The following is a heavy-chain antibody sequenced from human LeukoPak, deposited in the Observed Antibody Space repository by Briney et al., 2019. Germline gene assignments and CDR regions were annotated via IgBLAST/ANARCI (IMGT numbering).Heavy chain of an antibody. Sequence: PSETLSLTCAVYGGSFSGYYWSWIRQPPGKGLEWIGEINHSGSTNYNPSLKSRVTISVDTSKNQFSLKLSSVTAADTAVYYCARGLSTPSYYYDRSGYFRTYYYYYMDVWGKGTTVTVSS. CDR3: ARGLSTPSYYYDRSGYFRTYYYYYMDV. CDR1: GGSFSGYY. D-gene: IGHD3-22*01. CDR2: INHSGST. V-gene: IGHV4-34*01. J-gene: IGHJ6*03.